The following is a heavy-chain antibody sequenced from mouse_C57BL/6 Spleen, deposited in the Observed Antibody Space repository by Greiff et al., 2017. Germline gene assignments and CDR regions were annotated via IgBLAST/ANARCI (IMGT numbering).Heavy chain of an antibody. J-gene: IGHJ3*01. CDR3: AKGTTVVEDWFAY. CDR2: IHPNSGST. V-gene: IGHV1-64*01. Sequence: QVQLQQPGAELVKPGASVKLSCKASGYTFTSYWMHWVKQRPGQGLAWIGMIHPNSGSTNYNEKFKSKATLTVAKSSSTAYMQLSSLTSEDSAVYYCAKGTTVVEDWFAYWGQGTLVTVSA. CDR1: GYTFTSYW. D-gene: IGHD1-1*01.